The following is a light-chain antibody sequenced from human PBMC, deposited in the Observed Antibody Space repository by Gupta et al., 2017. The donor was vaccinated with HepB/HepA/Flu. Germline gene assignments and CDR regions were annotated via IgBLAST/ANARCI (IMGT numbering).Light chain of an antibody. CDR1: QSVSSNY. Sequence: EVVLTQSPGTRSLSPGERATLSCRASQSVSSNYLAWYQQKPGQAPRLLIYSASSRATGIPDRFSGSGSGTDFTLTIDRLEPEDFAVYYCQQYGRSTWTFGQGTKVEI. J-gene: IGKJ1*01. CDR2: SAS. V-gene: IGKV3-20*01. CDR3: QQYGRSTWT.